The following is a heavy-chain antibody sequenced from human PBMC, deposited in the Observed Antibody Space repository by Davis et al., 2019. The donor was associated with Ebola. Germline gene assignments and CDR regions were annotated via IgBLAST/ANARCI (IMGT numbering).Heavy chain of an antibody. CDR2: ISAYNGNT. D-gene: IGHD2-15*01. V-gene: IGHV1-18*01. CDR3: AREGGYCSGGSCYPSPFDY. CDR1: AYTFTSYG. J-gene: IGHJ4*02. Sequence: ASVQVSCKASAYTFTSYGISWVRQAPGQGLEWMGWISAYNGNTNYAQKLQGRVTMTTDTSTSTAYMELRSLGSDDPAVYYCAREGGYCSGGSCYPSPFDYWDQGTLVTVSS.